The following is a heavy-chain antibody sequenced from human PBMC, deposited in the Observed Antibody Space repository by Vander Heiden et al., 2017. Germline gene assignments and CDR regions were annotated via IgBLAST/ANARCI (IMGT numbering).Heavy chain of an antibody. CDR2: IYYSGST. Sequence: QVQLQESGPGLVKPSETLSLTCPVSGGPVSSGSYYWSWIRQPPGKGLEWIGYIYYSGSTNYNPSLKSRVTISVDTSKNQFSLKLSSVTAADTAVYYCARDGMVRGPFDPWGQGTLVTVSS. D-gene: IGHD3-10*01. CDR3: ARDGMVRGPFDP. V-gene: IGHV4-61*01. J-gene: IGHJ5*02. CDR1: GGPVSSGSYY.